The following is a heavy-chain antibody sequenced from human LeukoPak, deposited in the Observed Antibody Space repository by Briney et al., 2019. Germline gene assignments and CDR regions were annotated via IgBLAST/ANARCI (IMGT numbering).Heavy chain of an antibody. CDR3: ARSGSRITMIVVATIDY. CDR2: INPNSGGT. D-gene: IGHD3-22*01. V-gene: IGHV1-2*02. Sequence: ASVKVSCRAAGYTFTGYYMHWVRQAPGQGLEWMGWINPNSGGTNYAQKFQGRVTMTRDTSISTAYMELSRLRSDDTAVYYCARSGSRITMIVVATIDYWGQGTLVTVSS. J-gene: IGHJ4*02. CDR1: GYTFTGYY.